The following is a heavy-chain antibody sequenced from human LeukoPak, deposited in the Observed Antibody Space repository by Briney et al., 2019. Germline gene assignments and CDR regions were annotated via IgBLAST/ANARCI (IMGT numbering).Heavy chain of an antibody. D-gene: IGHD3-3*01. CDR3: ARRSVSTYYDFWSGYYTHYYGMDV. Sequence: ASVKVSCKASGYTFTSYAMNWARQAPGQGLEWMGWINTNTGNPTYAQGFTGRFVFSLDTSVSTAYLQISSLKAEDTAVYYCARRSVSTYYDFWSGYYTHYYGMDVWGQGTTVTVSS. CDR1: GYTFTSYA. CDR2: INTNTGNP. J-gene: IGHJ6*02. V-gene: IGHV7-4-1*02.